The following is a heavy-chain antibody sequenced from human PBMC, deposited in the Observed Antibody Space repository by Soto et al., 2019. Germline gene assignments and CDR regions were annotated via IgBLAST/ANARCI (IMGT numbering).Heavy chain of an antibody. D-gene: IGHD3-10*01. Sequence: QMQLVQSGPEVKKPGTSVKVSCKASGFTFTSSAVQWVRQARGQRLERIGWIVVGSGNTNYAQKFQERVTISRDMSTRTAYMELSSLRSEDTAVYYCAADQGYYGPYYYHGMDVWGQGTTVTVSS. J-gene: IGHJ6*02. CDR1: GFTFTSSA. CDR2: IVVGSGNT. CDR3: AADQGYYGPYYYHGMDV. V-gene: IGHV1-58*01.